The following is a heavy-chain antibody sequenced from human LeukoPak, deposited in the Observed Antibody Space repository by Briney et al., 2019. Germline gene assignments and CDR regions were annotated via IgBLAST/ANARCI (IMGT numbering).Heavy chain of an antibody. CDR3: ARENNVVVIAYPPFDY. D-gene: IGHD2-21*01. J-gene: IGHJ4*02. Sequence: PGGSLRLSCAASGFTFSDYYMSWIRQAPGKGLEWVSYISSSGSTIYYADSVKGRFTISRDNAKNSLYLQMNSLRAEDTAVYYCARENNVVVIAYPPFDYWGQGTLVTVSS. V-gene: IGHV3-11*04. CDR1: GFTFSDYY. CDR2: ISSSGSTI.